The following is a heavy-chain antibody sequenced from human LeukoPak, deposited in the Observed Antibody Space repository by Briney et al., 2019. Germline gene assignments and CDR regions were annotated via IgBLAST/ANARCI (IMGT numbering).Heavy chain of an antibody. CDR3: AKVGSGWHPDY. V-gene: IGHV3-23*01. D-gene: IGHD6-19*01. J-gene: IGHJ4*02. CDR1: GFTFSSYA. Sequence: GESLKISCAASGFTFSSYAMSWVRQAPGKGLEWVSAISGSGGSTYYADSVKGRFTISRDNSKNTLYLQMNSLRAEDTAVYYCAKVGSGWHPDYWGQGTLVTVSS. CDR2: ISGSGGST.